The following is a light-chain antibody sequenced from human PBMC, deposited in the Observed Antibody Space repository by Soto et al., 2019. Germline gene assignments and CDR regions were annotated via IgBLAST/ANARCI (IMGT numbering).Light chain of an antibody. V-gene: IGKV3-20*01. CDR1: QSVSRY. CDR2: GTS. CDR3: QQYGSSPPT. Sequence: ETVLTQSPGTLSLSPGERATLSCRASQSVSRYSAWYQQKPGQAPRLLIYGTSSMAIGIPDRFSGSGSGTDFALTISRLEPEDFAVYYCQQYGSSPPTFGRGTRLEIK. J-gene: IGKJ2*01.